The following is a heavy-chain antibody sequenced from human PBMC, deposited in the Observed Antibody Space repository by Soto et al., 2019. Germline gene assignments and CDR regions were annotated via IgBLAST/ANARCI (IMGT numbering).Heavy chain of an antibody. Sequence: GGSLRLSCAASGFTFSSYAMHWVRQAPGKGLEWVAVISYDGSNKYYADSVKGRFTISRDNSKNTLYLQMNSLRAEDTAVYYCARDPSLGYCISTSCPTGWFDPWGQGTLVTVSS. CDR1: GFTFSSYA. D-gene: IGHD2-2*01. V-gene: IGHV3-30-3*01. CDR3: ARDPSLGYCISTSCPTGWFDP. J-gene: IGHJ5*02. CDR2: ISYDGSNK.